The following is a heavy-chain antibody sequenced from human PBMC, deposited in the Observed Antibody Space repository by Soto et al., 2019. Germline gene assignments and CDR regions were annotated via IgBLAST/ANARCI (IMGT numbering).Heavy chain of an antibody. V-gene: IGHV5-10-1*01. CDR2: IDPSGSYT. CDR3: ARGATTFGVAQAFDV. CDR1: GYSFTSYW. D-gene: IGHD3-3*01. J-gene: IGHJ3*01. Sequence: GESLKISCKVSGYSFTSYWLSWVRQMPGKGLEWMGRIDPSGSYTNYSPSFQGHVTISVDKSIRTAYLQWSSLQASDSAIYYCARGATTFGVAQAFDVWGQGTVVTVSS.